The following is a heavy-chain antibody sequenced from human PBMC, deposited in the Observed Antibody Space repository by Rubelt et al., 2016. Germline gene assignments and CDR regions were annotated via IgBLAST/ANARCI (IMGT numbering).Heavy chain of an antibody. D-gene: IGHD2-15*01. V-gene: IGHV1-2*02. Sequence: QVQLVQSGAEVKKPGASVKVSCEASGYTFTTYYTHWGRQAPGPGLEWMEWINHKHGGTNSDSKFQGRVPLNRETSTSPAYMELNSLRSDDTAVYYCTRGLVADWFDPWGQGTLVIVSS. J-gene: IGHJ5*02. CDR3: TRGLVADWFDP. CDR2: INHKHGGT. CDR1: GYTFTTYY.